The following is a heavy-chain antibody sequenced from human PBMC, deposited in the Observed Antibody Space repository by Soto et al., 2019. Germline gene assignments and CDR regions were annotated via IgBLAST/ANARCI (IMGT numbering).Heavy chain of an antibody. CDR3: AKNGATIWSGYYYFDY. Sequence: GGSLRLSCAASGFTFSSYWMSWVRQAPGKGLEWVSLISWDGGSTYYADSVKGRFTISRDNSKNSLYLQMNSLRAEDTALYYCAKNGATIWSGYYYFDYWGQGTLVTVSS. J-gene: IGHJ4*02. V-gene: IGHV3-43D*03. CDR2: ISWDGGST. D-gene: IGHD3-3*01. CDR1: GFTFSSYW.